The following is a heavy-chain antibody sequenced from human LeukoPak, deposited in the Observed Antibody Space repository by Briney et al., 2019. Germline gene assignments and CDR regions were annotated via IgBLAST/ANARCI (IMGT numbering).Heavy chain of an antibody. Sequence: ASVKVSCKASGYTFTSYYMHWVRQAPGQGLEWMGIINPSGGSTSYAQKFQGRVTMTRDTSTSTVYMELSSLRSEDTAVYYCARDRPSTGYPGYYFDYWGQGTLVTVSP. J-gene: IGHJ4*02. CDR3: ARDRPSTGYPGYYFDY. CDR2: INPSGGST. D-gene: IGHD6-13*01. V-gene: IGHV1-46*01. CDR1: GYTFTSYY.